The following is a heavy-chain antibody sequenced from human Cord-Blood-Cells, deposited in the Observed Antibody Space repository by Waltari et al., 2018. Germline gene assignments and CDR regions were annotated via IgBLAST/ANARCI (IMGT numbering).Heavy chain of an antibody. V-gene: IGHV1-3*01. CDR1: GYTFTSPA. J-gene: IGHJ3*02. CDR2: INAGNGNT. D-gene: IGHD2-21*02. CDR3: ARDQGGDYDAFDI. Sequence: QYQLVQSGAEVKKPGASVKVSCKASGYTFTSPAMHWFRMAPGQRLEWLGWINAGNGNTKYAQKFQGRVTITRDTSASTAYMELSSLRSEDTAVYYCARDQGGDYDAFDIWGQGTMVTVSS.